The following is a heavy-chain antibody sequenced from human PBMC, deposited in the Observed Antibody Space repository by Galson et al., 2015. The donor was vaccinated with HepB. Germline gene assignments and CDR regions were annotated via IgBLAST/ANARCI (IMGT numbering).Heavy chain of an antibody. CDR1: GYTFTSYG. V-gene: IGHV1-18*04. CDR2: ISAYNGNT. D-gene: IGHD3-22*01. J-gene: IGHJ4*02. CDR3: ARDRPSPWTYYYDSSGYYRLDY. Sequence: SVKVSCKASGYTFTSYGISWVRQAPGQGLEWMGWISAYNGNTNYAQKLQGRVTMTTDTSTSTAYMELRSLRSDDTAVYYCARDRPSPWTYYYDSSGYYRLDYWGQGTLVTVSS.